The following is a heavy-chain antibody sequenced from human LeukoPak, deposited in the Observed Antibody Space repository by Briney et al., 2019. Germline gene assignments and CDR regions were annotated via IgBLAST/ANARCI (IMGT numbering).Heavy chain of an antibody. J-gene: IGHJ4*02. D-gene: IGHD4-17*01. CDR1: GGSLSSYY. V-gene: IGHV4-59*01. CDR3: ARHDYGDEESIDY. Sequence: SETLSLTCTVSGGSLSSYYWSWIRQPPGRGLEWIGYIYYSGSTNYNPSLKSRVTISVDTSKNQFSLKLSSVTAADTAVYYCARHDYGDEESIDYWGQGTLVTVSS. CDR2: IYYSGST.